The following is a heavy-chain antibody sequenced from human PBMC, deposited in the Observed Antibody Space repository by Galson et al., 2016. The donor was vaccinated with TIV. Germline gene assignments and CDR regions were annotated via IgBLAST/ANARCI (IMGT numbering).Heavy chain of an antibody. CDR1: GGTFSSNI. CDR3: ATFAAGGGDCYYLDY. Sequence: SVQVSCKASGGTFSSNIINWIRQAPGQGLEWMGGIIPHVGIANYAQRLKGRVTITADKSTNTAYMEMSSLRSEDTAMYYCATFAAGGGDCYYLDYWGQGTLVTVYS. V-gene: IGHV1-69*10. D-gene: IGHD2-21*02. CDR2: IIPHVGIA. J-gene: IGHJ4*02.